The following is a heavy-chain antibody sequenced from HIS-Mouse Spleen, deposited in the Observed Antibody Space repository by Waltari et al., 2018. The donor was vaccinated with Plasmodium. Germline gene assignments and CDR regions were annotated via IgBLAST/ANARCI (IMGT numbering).Heavy chain of an antibody. CDR1: GGSISRSSYY. J-gene: IGHJ4*02. V-gene: IGHV4-39*07. CDR3: ARVRFEYSSSPFDY. Sequence: QLQLQESGPGLVKPAETLSLTCTVSGGSISRSSYYWGWIRQPPGKGLEWIGSIYYSGSTYYNPSLKSRVTISVDTSKNQFSLKLSSVTAADTAVYYCARVRFEYSSSPFDYWGQGTLVTVSS. D-gene: IGHD6-6*01. CDR2: IYYSGST.